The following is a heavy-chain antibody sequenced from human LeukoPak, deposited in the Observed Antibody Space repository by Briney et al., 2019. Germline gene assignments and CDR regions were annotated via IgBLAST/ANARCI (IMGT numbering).Heavy chain of an antibody. CDR1: GGTFSSYA. V-gene: IGHV1-69*05. CDR3: ARDPGTTLGHGGWFDP. CDR2: IIPIFGTA. Sequence: ASVKVSCKASGGTFSSYAISWVRQAPGQGLEWMGGIIPIFGTASYAQKFQGRVTITTDESTSTAYMELSSLRSEDTAVYYCARDPGTTLGHGGWFDPWGQGTLVTVSS. D-gene: IGHD1-7*01. J-gene: IGHJ5*02.